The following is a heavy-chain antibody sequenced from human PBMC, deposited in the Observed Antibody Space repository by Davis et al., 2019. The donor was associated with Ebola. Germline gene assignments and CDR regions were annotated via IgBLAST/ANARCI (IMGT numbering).Heavy chain of an antibody. CDR2: ITSNGGNA. CDR1: GFTFSSYW. CDR3: ARYDFWSGYLWDV. V-gene: IGHV3-64*02. J-gene: IGHJ6*02. Sequence: GESLKISCAASGFTFSSYWMHWVRQAPGKGLEYVSAITSNGGNAYYADSVKGRFTISRDNSKNTLYLQMGSLRPEDMGVYYCARYDFWSGYLWDVWGQGTTVSVSS. D-gene: IGHD3-3*01.